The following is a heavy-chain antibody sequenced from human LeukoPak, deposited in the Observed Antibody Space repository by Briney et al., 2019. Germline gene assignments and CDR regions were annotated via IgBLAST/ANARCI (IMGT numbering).Heavy chain of an antibody. V-gene: IGHV4-59*02. Sequence: SETLSLTCTVSGGSVNNYYWTWIRQPPGKGLEWIGYIFYSGSTNYNPSLKSRVTISVDTSKNQFSLKLSSVTAADTAVYYCARFVSIYCGGDCFSAYYFDYWGQGTLVTVSS. D-gene: IGHD2-21*01. CDR3: ARFVSIYCGGDCFSAYYFDY. CDR1: GGSVNNYY. J-gene: IGHJ4*02. CDR2: IFYSGST.